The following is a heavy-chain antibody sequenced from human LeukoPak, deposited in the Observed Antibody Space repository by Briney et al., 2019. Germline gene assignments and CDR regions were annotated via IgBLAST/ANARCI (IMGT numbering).Heavy chain of an antibody. CDR2: IYYSGST. Sequence: SETLSLTCSVSGGSISSTTYYWGWIRQPPRKGLEWIGSIYYSGSTYYNPSLKSRVTISVDKAKNQFSLNLNSVTAADTAVYYCARGGDRSFDYWGQGTLVTVSS. J-gene: IGHJ4*02. CDR1: GGSISSTTYY. V-gene: IGHV4-39*07. CDR3: ARGGDRSFDY. D-gene: IGHD3-10*01.